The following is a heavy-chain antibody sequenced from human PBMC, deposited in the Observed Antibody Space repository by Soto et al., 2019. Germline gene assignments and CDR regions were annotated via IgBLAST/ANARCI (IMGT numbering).Heavy chain of an antibody. V-gene: IGHV1-2*02. CDR2: INPKSGGT. CDR3: ARDARGTRGFDEMDI. CDR1: GYTFTVYY. J-gene: IGHJ6*02. Sequence: ASVKVSCKASGYTFTVYYMHWVRQAPGQGLEWMGWINPKSGGTMYPQKFQGRVTMTRDTSFNLVYMEMSGLMSDDTAVYYCARDARGTRGFDEMDIWGQGTTVTVSS. D-gene: IGHD3-9*01.